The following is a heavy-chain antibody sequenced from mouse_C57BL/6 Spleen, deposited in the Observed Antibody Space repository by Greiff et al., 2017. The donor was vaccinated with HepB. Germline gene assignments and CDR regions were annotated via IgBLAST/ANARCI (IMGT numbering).Heavy chain of an antibody. Sequence: VQLQQSGPELVKPGASVKIPCKASGYTFTDYNMDWVKQSHGKSLEWIGDINPNNGGTIYNQKFKGKATLTVDKSSSTAYMELRSLTSEDTAVYYCARGKDYGPYYAMDYWGQGTSVTVSS. CDR2: INPNNGGT. CDR3: ARGKDYGPYYAMDY. V-gene: IGHV1-18*01. D-gene: IGHD1-1*01. J-gene: IGHJ4*01. CDR1: GYTFTDYN.